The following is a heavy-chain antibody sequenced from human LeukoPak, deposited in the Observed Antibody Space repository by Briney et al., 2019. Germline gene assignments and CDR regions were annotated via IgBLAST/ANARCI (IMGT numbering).Heavy chain of an antibody. V-gene: IGHV1-69*06. CDR3: ARAPVWLVSPLDY. CDR1: GGTFSSYA. D-gene: IGHD5-18*01. CDR2: IIPIFGTA. J-gene: IGHJ4*02. Sequence: ASVKVSCKASGGTFSSYAISWVRQAPGQGLEWVGGIIPIFGTANYAQKFQGRVTITADKSTSTAYMELSSLRSEDTAVYYCARAPVWLVSPLDYWGQGTLVTVSS.